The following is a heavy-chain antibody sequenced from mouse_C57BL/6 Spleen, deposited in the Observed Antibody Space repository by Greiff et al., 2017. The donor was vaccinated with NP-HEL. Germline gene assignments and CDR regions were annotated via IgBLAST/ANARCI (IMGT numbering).Heavy chain of an antibody. Sequence: EVQLVESGGDLVKPGGSLKLSCAASGFTFSSYGMSWVRQTPDKGLEWVATISSGGSYTYYPDSVKGRFTISRDNAKNTLYLQMSSLKSEDTAMYYCARHEVAYAMDYWGQGTSVTVSS. V-gene: IGHV5-6*01. J-gene: IGHJ4*01. CDR1: GFTFSSYG. CDR3: ARHEVAYAMDY. CDR2: ISSGGSYT.